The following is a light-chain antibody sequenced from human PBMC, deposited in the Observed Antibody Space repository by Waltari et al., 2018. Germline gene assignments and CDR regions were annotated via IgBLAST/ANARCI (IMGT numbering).Light chain of an antibody. J-gene: IGKJ2*01. CDR3: QQLNTYPYT. CDR2: TSS. Sequence: DVQLTQSPSSLSASVGARVTIPCRASQDINTYLAWYQLKQGKAPKLRISTSSTLQTGVPSRFSGSVSGPDFTLTITSLQPEDLATYYCQQLNTYPYTFGQGTKLEIK. CDR1: QDINTY. V-gene: IGKV1-9*01.